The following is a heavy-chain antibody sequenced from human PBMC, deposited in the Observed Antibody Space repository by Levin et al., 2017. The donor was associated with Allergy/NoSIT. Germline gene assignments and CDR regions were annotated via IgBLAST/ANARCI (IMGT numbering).Heavy chain of an antibody. CDR1: GFTFSSYA. CDR3: AKGRSGSYSYWYFDL. CDR2: ISGSGGST. J-gene: IGHJ2*01. D-gene: IGHD1-26*01. V-gene: IGHV3-23*01. Sequence: GESLKISCAASGFTFSSYAMSWVRQAPGKGLEWVSAISGSGGSTYYADSVKGRFTISRDNSKNTLYLQMNSLRAEDTAVYYCAKGRSGSYSYWYFDLWGRGTLVTVSS.